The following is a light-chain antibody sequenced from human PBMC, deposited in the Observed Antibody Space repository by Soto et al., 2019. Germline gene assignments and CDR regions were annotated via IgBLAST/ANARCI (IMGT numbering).Light chain of an antibody. CDR3: QQYGSSPPA. Sequence: EIVLTQSPGTLSLSPGERATLSCRASQSVTSSYLAWYQQRPGQAPRLLIQGASSRASGIPDRFSGSGSGTDFTLTINRLEPEDFAVYYCQQYGSSPPAFGRGTKVEI. CDR2: GAS. CDR1: QSVTSSY. V-gene: IGKV3-20*01. J-gene: IGKJ1*01.